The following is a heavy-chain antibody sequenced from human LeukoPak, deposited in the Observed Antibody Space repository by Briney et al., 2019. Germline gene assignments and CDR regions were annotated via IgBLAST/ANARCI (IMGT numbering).Heavy chain of an antibody. CDR2: IYSGGST. Sequence: GGSLRLSCAASGFTVSSNYMSWVRQAPGKGLEWVSVIYSGGSTYYADSVKGRFTISRDNAKNSLYLQMNSLRAEDTAVYYCARGPYGSSGTPDAFDIWGQGTMVTVSS. V-gene: IGHV3-66*01. D-gene: IGHD3-10*01. J-gene: IGHJ3*02. CDR1: GFTVSSNY. CDR3: ARGPYGSSGTPDAFDI.